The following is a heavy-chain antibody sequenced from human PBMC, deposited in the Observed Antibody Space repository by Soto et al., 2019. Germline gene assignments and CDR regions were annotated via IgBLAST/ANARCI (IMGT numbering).Heavy chain of an antibody. V-gene: IGHV3-66*01. Sequence: EVQLVESGGGVVQPGGSLRLSCVASGFTVSSNYMSWVRQAPGKGLEWVSVIYSGGSTYYADSVKGRFTISRDNSKNTLYLQMNSLRAEDTAVYYCARDFVVPAAMSLARYYYYGRDVWGQGTTVTVSS. CDR2: IYSGGST. CDR1: GFTVSSNY. J-gene: IGHJ6*02. CDR3: ARDFVVPAAMSLARYYYYGRDV. D-gene: IGHD2-2*01.